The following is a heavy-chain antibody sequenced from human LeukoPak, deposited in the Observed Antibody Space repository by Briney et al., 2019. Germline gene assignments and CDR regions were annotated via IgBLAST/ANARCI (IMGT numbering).Heavy chain of an antibody. CDR1: GFTFSSYA. D-gene: IGHD2-15*01. CDR3: AKDWLPDIVVVVAARTSNWFDP. J-gene: IGHJ5*02. CDR2: ISGSGGST. V-gene: IGHV3-23*01. Sequence: GGSLRLSCAASGFTFSSYAMSWVRQAPGKGLEWVSAISGSGGSTYYADSVKGRFTISRDNSKNTLYLQVNSLRAEDTAVYYCAKDWLPDIVVVVAARTSNWFDPWGQGTLVTVSS.